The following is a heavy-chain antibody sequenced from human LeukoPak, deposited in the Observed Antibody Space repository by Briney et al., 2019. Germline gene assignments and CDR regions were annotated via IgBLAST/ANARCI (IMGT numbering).Heavy chain of an antibody. J-gene: IGHJ6*03. V-gene: IGHV1-8*02. CDR2: MNPNSGNT. D-gene: IGHD6-13*01. CDR1: GYTFTSYD. Sequence: ASVKVSCKASGYTFTSYDINWVRQATGQGLEWMGWMNPNSGNTGYAQKFQGRVTMTRNTSISTAYMELSSLRSEDTAVYYCARTHVGSSWYGYYYYYYMDVWGKGTTVTISS. CDR3: ARTHVGSSWYGYYYYYYMDV.